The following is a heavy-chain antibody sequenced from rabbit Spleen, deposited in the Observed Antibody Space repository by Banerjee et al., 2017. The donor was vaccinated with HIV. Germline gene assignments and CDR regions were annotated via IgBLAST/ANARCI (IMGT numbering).Heavy chain of an antibody. D-gene: IGHD2-1*01. J-gene: IGHJ4*01. V-gene: IGHV1S40*01. CDR2: IYAGNSGDT. Sequence: LEESGGDLVKPGASLTLTCTASGFSFSSRYYICWVRQAPGKGLEWIACIYAGNSGDTYYASWAKGRFTISKTSSTTVTLQMTSLTAADTATDFCARGSAAMTMVITGFYLNLWGQGTLVTVS. CDR1: GFSFSSRYY. CDR3: ARGSAAMTMVITGFYLNL.